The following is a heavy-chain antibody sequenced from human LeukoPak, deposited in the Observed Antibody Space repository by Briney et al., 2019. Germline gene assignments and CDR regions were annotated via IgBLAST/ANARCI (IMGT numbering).Heavy chain of an antibody. V-gene: IGHV3-23*01. CDR2: IRCSGGST. J-gene: IGHJ4*02. D-gene: IGHD1-26*01. Sequence: GGSLRLSCAPSGFTFSSYAISWVRHAPGEGREWGAAIRCSGGSTYYADSVKGRFTISRDNSKNTLYLQMNSLRAEDTAVYYCAKREFELPCPFDYWGQGTLLTVSS. CDR1: GFTFSSYA. CDR3: AKREFELPCPFDY.